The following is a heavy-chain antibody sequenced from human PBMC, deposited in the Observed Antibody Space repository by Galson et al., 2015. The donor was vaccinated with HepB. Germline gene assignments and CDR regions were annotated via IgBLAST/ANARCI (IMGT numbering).Heavy chain of an antibody. CDR2: IYHSGST. CDR1: GGSISSSNW. V-gene: IGHV4-4*02. D-gene: IGHD6-19*01. J-gene: IGHJ4*02. CDR3: ARVLRSSGWYGFDY. Sequence: ETLSLTCAVSGGSISSSNWWSWVRQPPGKGLEWIGEIYHSGSTNYNPSLKSRVTISVDKSKNQFSLKLSSVTAADTAVYYCARVLRSSGWYGFDYWGQGTLVTVSS.